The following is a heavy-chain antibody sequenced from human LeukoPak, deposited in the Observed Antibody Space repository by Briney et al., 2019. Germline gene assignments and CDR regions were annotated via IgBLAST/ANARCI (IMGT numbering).Heavy chain of an antibody. Sequence: GGSLKISCEGSGYIFTSYWIGWGRQMPGKGLEGMGIIYPGNSDTKYSPSFQGQVTISADRSIRTAYLQCSSLEASDTAMYYCARQGRYTREFDYWGQGTLVAASS. CDR1: GYIFTSYW. CDR2: IYPGNSDT. D-gene: IGHD1-1*01. J-gene: IGHJ4*02. V-gene: IGHV5-51*01. CDR3: ARQGRYTREFDY.